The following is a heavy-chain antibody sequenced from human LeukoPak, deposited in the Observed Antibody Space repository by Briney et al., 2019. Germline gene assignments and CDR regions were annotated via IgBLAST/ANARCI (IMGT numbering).Heavy chain of an antibody. CDR1: GFTFSSYA. J-gene: IGHJ4*02. V-gene: IGHV3-23*01. CDR2: ISGSGGST. Sequence: PGRSLRLSCAASGFTFSSYAVSWVRQAPGKGLEWVSAISGSGGSTYYADSVKGRFTISRDNSKNTLYLQMNSLRAEDTAVYYCASYSSSSWGWYFDYWGQGTLVTVSS. CDR3: ASYSSSSWGWYFDY. D-gene: IGHD6-6*01.